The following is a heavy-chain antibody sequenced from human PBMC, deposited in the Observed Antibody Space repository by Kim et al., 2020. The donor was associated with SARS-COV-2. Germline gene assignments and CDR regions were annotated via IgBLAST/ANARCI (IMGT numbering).Heavy chain of an antibody. CDR2: INSDGSST. D-gene: IGHD6-19*01. CDR1: GFTFSSYW. Sequence: GGSLRLSCAASGFTFSSYWMHWVRQAPGKGLVWVSRINSDGSSTSYADSVKGRFTISRDNAKNTLYLQMNSLRAEDTAVYYCARKYSSGWYLWFDPWGQGTLVTVSS. CDR3: ARKYSSGWYLWFDP. J-gene: IGHJ5*02. V-gene: IGHV3-74*01.